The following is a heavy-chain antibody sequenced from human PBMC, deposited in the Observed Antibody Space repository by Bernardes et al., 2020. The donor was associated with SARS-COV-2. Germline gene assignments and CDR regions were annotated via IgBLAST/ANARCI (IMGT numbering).Heavy chain of an antibody. D-gene: IGHD1-1*01. CDR2: IGTAGDS. V-gene: IGHV3-13*01. Sequence: GSLRLSCAASGFTFSDYDMHWVRQSARKGLEWVSYIGTAGDSYYRASVKGQFTISRDDAKNSLYLQMDRLRVDDTAIYYCARGGRGTGWFDPWGQGTLVTVSS. J-gene: IGHJ5*02. CDR1: GFTFSDYD. CDR3: ARGGRGTGWFDP.